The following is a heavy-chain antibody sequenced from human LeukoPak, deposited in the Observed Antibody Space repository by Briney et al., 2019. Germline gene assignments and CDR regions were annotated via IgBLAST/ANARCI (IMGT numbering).Heavy chain of an antibody. CDR3: ARHLQQGSGWWYYMDV. D-gene: IGHD6-19*01. CDR2: ISGSGGNT. Sequence: GGSLRLSCAASGFTFSSYGMRWVRQAPGKGLEWVSVISGSGGNTYYADSVKGRFTISRDNSKNTLYLQMNSLRAEDTAVYYCARHLQQGSGWWYYMDVWGKGTTVTISS. J-gene: IGHJ6*03. V-gene: IGHV3-23*01. CDR1: GFTFSSYG.